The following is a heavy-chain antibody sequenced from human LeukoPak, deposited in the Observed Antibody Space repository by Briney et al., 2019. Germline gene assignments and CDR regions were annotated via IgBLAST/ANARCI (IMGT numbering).Heavy chain of an antibody. CDR3: ARGPIAAAGTEGWFDP. CDR1: GFTFSSYN. CDR2: ISSSSSYI. V-gene: IGHV3-21*01. D-gene: IGHD6-13*01. Sequence: PGGSLRLSCAASGFTFSSYNMNWVRQAPGKGLEWVSSISSSSSYIYYADSVKGRFTISRDNAKNSLYLQMNSLRAEDTAVYYCARGPIAAAGTEGWFDPWGQGTLVTVSS. J-gene: IGHJ5*02.